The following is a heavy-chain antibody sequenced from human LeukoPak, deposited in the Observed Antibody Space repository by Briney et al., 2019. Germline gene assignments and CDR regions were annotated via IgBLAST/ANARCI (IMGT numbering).Heavy chain of an antibody. D-gene: IGHD6-19*01. CDR2: IYYSGST. CDR1: GGSISSSSYY. J-gene: IGHJ4*02. Sequence: SETLSLTCTVSGGSISSSSYYWGWIRQPPGKGLEWIGSIYYSGSTYYNPSLKSRVTISVDTSKNQFSLKLSSVTAAGTAVYYCASILRSIAVAGTINYWGQGTLVTVSS. V-gene: IGHV4-39*07. CDR3: ASILRSIAVAGTINY.